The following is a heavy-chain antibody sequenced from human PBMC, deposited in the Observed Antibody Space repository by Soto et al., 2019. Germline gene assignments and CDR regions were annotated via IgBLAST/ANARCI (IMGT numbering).Heavy chain of an antibody. CDR1: GYTFTSYY. D-gene: IGHD2-21*01. V-gene: IGHV1-46*01. J-gene: IGHJ6*02. CDR3: ARDHSPLEVVGGMDV. CDR2: INPSGGST. Sequence: GASVKVSCKASGYTFTSYYMHWVRQAPGQGLEWMGIINPSGGSTSYAQKFQGRVTMTRDTSTSTVYMELSSLRSEDTAVYYCARDHSPLEVVGGMDVWGQGTTVTVSS.